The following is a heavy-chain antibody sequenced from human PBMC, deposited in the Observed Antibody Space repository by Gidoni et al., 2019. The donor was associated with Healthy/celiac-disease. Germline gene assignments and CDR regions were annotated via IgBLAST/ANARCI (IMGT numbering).Heavy chain of an antibody. J-gene: IGHJ3*02. CDR3: ATSRQVDGSGSYYNANDAFDI. CDR2: IIPIFGTA. V-gene: IGHV1-69*01. CDR1: GGTFSSYA. D-gene: IGHD3-10*01. Sequence: QVQLVQSGAEVKKPGSSVKVSCKASGGTFSSYAISWVRQAPGQGLEWMGGIIPIFGTANYAQKFQGRVTITADESTSTAYMELSSLRSEDTAVYYCATSRQVDGSGSYYNANDAFDIWGQGTMVTVSS.